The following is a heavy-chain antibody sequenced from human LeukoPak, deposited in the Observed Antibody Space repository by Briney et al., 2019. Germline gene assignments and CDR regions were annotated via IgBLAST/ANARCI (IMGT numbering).Heavy chain of an antibody. D-gene: IGHD6-13*01. CDR1: GVSISSSYSY. V-gene: IGHV4-39*07. J-gene: IGHJ5*02. Sequence: SETLSLTCTVSGVSISSSYSYWGWIRQPPGMGLEWIGSIYYTGNTYYNPSLKSRVTISVDTSKNQFSLTLSSVTAADTAVCYCARLESAAAGNRWFDPWGQGILVTVSS. CDR3: ARLESAAAGNRWFDP. CDR2: IYYTGNT.